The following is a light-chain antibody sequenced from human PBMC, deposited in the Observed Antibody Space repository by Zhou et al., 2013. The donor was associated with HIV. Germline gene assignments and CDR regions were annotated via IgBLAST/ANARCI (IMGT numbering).Light chain of an antibody. CDR3: QQNEF. Sequence: ESVLTQSPGTLSLSPGETASLSCTAASYGHMTWYQKKPGQPPKLLIFATFKRASGIPDRFSGSQFGKQYILTISRMESEDFGGYYCQQNEFFGQGTRLEI. CDR1: YGH. CDR2: ATF. V-gene: IGKV3-20*01. J-gene: IGKJ5*01.